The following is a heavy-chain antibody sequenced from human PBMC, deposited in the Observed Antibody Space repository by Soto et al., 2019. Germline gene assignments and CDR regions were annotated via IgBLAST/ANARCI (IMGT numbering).Heavy chain of an antibody. Sequence: PGGSLRLSCAASGFTFSSYWMHWVRQAPGKGLVWVSRINSDGSSTSYADSVKGRFTISRDNAKNTLYLQMNSLRAEDTAVYYCARVSANYDFWSGYPTYWGQGTLVTVSS. CDR3: ARVSANYDFWSGYPTY. D-gene: IGHD3-3*01. V-gene: IGHV3-74*01. CDR1: GFTFSSYW. CDR2: INSDGSST. J-gene: IGHJ4*02.